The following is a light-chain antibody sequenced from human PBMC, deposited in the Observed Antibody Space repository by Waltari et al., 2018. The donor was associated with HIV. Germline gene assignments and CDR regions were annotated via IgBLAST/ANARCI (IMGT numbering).Light chain of an antibody. CDR3: QQTYSTPDT. J-gene: IGKJ2*01. CDR1: QSISSY. Sequence: DIQMTQSPSSLSASVGDRVTITCRASQSISSYLNWYQQKPVKAPKLLIYAASSLQSGVPSRFSGSGSGTDFTLTISSLQPGDFATYYCQQTYSTPDTFGQGTKLEIK. V-gene: IGKV1-39*01. CDR2: AAS.